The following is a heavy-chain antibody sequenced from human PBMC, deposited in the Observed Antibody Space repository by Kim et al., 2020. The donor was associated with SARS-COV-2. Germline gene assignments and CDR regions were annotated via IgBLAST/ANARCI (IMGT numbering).Heavy chain of an antibody. J-gene: IGHJ4*02. CDR3: ARDRPDSVVSPFDY. CDR2: IHANVKTI. CDR1: GFTFSSYS. V-gene: IGHV3-48*04. Sequence: GGSLRLSCAASGFTFSSYSLNWVRQAPGKGLEWLAYIHANVKTIHYADSVKGRFTISRDYATNSVYLEMNSLTVDDTAVYYCARDRPDSVVSPFDYWGQGTLVTVST. D-gene: IGHD2-21*01.